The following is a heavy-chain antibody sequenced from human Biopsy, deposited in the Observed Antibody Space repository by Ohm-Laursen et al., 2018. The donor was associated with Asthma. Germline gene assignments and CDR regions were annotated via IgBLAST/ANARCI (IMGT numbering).Heavy chain of an antibody. CDR1: GFTFRDYY. Sequence: SLRLPCTASGFTFRDYYMTWIRQAPGKGLEWVAYISSRGSNIFYADSVKGRFTISRDNAKKSLFLEMNSLTVEDTAVYFCARGYSTSWYFGYWGQGTLVTVSS. CDR2: ISSRGSNI. D-gene: IGHD6-13*01. J-gene: IGHJ4*02. CDR3: ARGYSTSWYFGY. V-gene: IGHV3-11*01.